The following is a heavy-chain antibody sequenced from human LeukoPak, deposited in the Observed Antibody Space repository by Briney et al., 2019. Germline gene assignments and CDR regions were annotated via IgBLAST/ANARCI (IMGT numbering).Heavy chain of an antibody. D-gene: IGHD2-15*01. J-gene: IGHJ4*02. V-gene: IGHV4-4*02. CDR2: NSLSGVT. CDR3: SREKGPYSPLGY. CDR1: GVSISNTNW. Sequence: SETLSLTCGVSGVSISNTNWWSWLRQPPGQGLEGSGENSLSGVTNYNPSLKSRVAVSLHKSKNHLSLILTSVTGADTAVYYCSREKGPYSPLGYGAQGTRFPVPS.